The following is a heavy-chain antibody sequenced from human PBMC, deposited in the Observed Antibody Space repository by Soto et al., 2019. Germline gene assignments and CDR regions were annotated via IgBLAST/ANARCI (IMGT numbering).Heavy chain of an antibody. CDR1: GFTFDDYA. Sequence: EVQLVESGGGLVQPGRSLRLSCAASGFTFDDYAMHWVRQAPGKGLEWVSGISWNSGSIGYADSVKGRFTISRDNAKNSLYLQMNSLRAEDTALYYCAKDDRGHIAAAGYFDYWGQGTLVTVSS. CDR3: AKDDRGHIAAAGYFDY. CDR2: ISWNSGSI. J-gene: IGHJ4*02. D-gene: IGHD6-13*01. V-gene: IGHV3-9*01.